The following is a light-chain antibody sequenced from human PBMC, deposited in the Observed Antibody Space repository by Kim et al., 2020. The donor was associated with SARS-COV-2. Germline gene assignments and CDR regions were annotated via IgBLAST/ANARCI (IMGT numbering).Light chain of an antibody. CDR1: KLGDKY. J-gene: IGLJ1*01. Sequence: SYELTQPPSVSVSPGQTASITCSGYKLGDKYVSWYQQKPGQSSVVVIYQDNQRPSGIPGRFSGSNSGNTATLTISGTQAMDEADYYCQAWDSSTHNYVFGAGTKVTVL. CDR3: QAWDSSTHNYV. V-gene: IGLV3-1*01. CDR2: QDN.